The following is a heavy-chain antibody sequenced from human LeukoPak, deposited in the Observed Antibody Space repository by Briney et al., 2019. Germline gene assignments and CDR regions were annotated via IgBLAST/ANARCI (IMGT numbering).Heavy chain of an antibody. J-gene: IGHJ4*02. CDR2: IYYSGST. CDR3: ARSPATVTRGFDY. V-gene: IGHV4-59*01. D-gene: IGHD5-18*01. CDR1: GGSISSYY. Sequence: PSETLSLTCTVSGGSISSYYWSWIRQPPGKGLEWIGYIYYSGSTNYNPSLKSRVTISVDTSKNQFSLKLSSVTAADTAVYYCARSPATVTRGFDYWGQGTLVTVSS.